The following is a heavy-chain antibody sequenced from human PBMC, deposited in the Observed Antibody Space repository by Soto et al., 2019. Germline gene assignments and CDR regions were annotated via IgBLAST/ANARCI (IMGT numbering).Heavy chain of an antibody. V-gene: IGHV4-34*01. CDR3: ARGRRGFGELYNY. CDR2: INHSGST. D-gene: IGHD3-10*01. J-gene: IGHJ4*02. Sequence: QVQLQQWGAGLLKPSETLSLTCAVYGGSFSGYYWSWIRQPPGKGLEWIGEINHSGSTNYNPSLKSRVTISVDTSKNQFSLKLSSVTVADTAVYYCARGRRGFGELYNYWGQGTLVTVSS. CDR1: GGSFSGYY.